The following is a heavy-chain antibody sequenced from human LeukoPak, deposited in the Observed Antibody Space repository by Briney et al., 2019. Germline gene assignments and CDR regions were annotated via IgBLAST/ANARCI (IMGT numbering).Heavy chain of an antibody. CDR1: GYSFTSYW. V-gene: IGHV5-51*01. CDR2: IYPGDSNT. D-gene: IGHD3-3*01. CDR3: ARRRSITIFGVAPPSYGAFDI. J-gene: IGHJ3*02. Sequence: GESLKISCKGSGYSFTSYWIGWVRQMPGKGLEWMGIIYPGDSNTRYSPSFQGQVTISADKSISTAYLQWSSLKASDTAMYYCARRRSITIFGVAPPSYGAFDIWGQGTMVTVSS.